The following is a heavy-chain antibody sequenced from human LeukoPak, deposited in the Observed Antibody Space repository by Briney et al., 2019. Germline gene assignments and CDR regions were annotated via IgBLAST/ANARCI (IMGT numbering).Heavy chain of an antibody. CDR3: ARHSYCSSTSCYRFFDY. V-gene: IGHV5-51*01. CDR1: GYSFTSYW. Sequence: GESLKISCKGSGYSFTSYWIGLVRQMPGKGLEWMGIIYPGDSDTRYSPSFQGQVTISADKSISTAYLQWSSLKASDTAMYYCARHSYCSSTSCYRFFDYWGQGTLVTVSS. D-gene: IGHD2-2*01. CDR2: IYPGDSDT. J-gene: IGHJ4*02.